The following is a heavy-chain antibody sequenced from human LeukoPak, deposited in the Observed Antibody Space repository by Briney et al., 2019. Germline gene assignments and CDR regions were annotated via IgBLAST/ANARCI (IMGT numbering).Heavy chain of an antibody. J-gene: IGHJ3*02. CDR3: ARRSGTYHAFDI. V-gene: IGHV4-39*01. Sequence: SETLSLTCTVSGGTISSNGYYWGWIRQPPGKGLEWIGSFYYTGSTFYSPSLKSRVTISVDTSKNQFSLKLSSVTAADTAVYYCARRSGTYHAFDIWGQGTMVTFSS. CDR1: GGTISSNGYY. D-gene: IGHD1-26*01. CDR2: FYYTGST.